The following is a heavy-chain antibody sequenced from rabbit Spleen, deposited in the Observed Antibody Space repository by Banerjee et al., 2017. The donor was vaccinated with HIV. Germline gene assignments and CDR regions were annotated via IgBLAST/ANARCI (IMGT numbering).Heavy chain of an antibody. Sequence: QSLEESGGDLVKPGASLTLTCKASGFSFSSGYDMCWVRQAPGKGLEWIACINAATAKPVYATWAKGRFTISRTSSTTVTLRMTSLTAADTATYFCARDYTDGGAGIGAANLWGPGTLVTVS. D-gene: IGHD4-2*01. CDR1: GFSFSSGYD. CDR2: INAATAKP. CDR3: ARDYTDGGAGIGAANL. V-gene: IGHV1S40*01. J-gene: IGHJ4*01.